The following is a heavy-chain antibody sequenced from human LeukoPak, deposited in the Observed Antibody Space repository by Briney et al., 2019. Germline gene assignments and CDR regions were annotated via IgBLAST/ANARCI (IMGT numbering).Heavy chain of an antibody. V-gene: IGHV4-31*03. D-gene: IGHD1-26*01. J-gene: IGHJ4*02. CDR3: AGGSYSMFN. Sequence: SQTLSLTCTVSGGSVNSGDYYWNWIRQYPGKGLEWIGYIYYNGITYYNPSLKSRLAISIDTSRNLFSLKLSSVTVADTAVYYCAGGSYSMFNWGQGTLVTVSS. CDR2: IYYNGIT. CDR1: GGSVNSGDYY.